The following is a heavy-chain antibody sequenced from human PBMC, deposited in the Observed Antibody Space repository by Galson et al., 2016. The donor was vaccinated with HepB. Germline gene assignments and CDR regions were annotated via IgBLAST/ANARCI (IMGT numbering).Heavy chain of an antibody. CDR3: ARDSSGFIAFDI. D-gene: IGHD5-18*01. J-gene: IGHJ3*02. V-gene: IGHV4-4*02. CDR1: GDSISSEKW. CDR2: VHHTGNT. Sequence: ETLSLTCAVSGDSISSEKWWSWVRPPPGKGLEWSGGVHHTGNTNYNPSLKSRVAISVDKSKNLFSLRVNSMTAADTAVYYCARDSSGFIAFDIWGQGTKVTVSS.